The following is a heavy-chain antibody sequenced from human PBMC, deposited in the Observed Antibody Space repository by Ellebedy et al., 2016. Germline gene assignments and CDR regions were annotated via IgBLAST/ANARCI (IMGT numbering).Heavy chain of an antibody. CDR2: ISAGGETT. J-gene: IGHJ5*02. CDR3: RPGHYANL. V-gene: IGHV3-23*01. CDR1: ELSFGNFF. Sequence: GGSLRLXXVASELSFGNFFMTWVRQAPGKGLEWVATISAGGETTYLADSVRGRFTVSRDNSKYILYLHMNNLRADDTAVYYCRPGHYANLWGHGTLVTVSS. D-gene: IGHD4-17*01.